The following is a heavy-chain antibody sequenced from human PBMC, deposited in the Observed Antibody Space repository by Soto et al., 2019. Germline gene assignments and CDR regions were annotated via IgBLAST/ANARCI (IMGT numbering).Heavy chain of an antibody. D-gene: IGHD6-13*01. Sequence: SETLSLTCAVYGGSFSGYYWSWIRQPPGKGLEWIGEINHSGSTNYNPSLKSRVTISVDTSKNQFSLKLSSVTAADTAVYYCARRRIAATPTFDYWGQGTLVTVSS. CDR2: INHSGST. V-gene: IGHV4-34*01. J-gene: IGHJ4*02. CDR3: ARRRIAATPTFDY. CDR1: GGSFSGYY.